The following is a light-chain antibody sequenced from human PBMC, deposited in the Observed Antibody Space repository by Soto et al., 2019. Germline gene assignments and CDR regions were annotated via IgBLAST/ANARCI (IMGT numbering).Light chain of an antibody. CDR3: QQYKSRPPLT. Sequence: DIVMTQSPAILSVSLGERATLSCLASQSISDNLAWYQQRSGQAPRLLIYGASTRATGVPARFSGSGAGTEFTLTICSLQSDDFAIYYCQQYKSRPPLTFGGGTKVE. J-gene: IGKJ4*01. CDR1: QSISDN. V-gene: IGKV3-15*01. CDR2: GAS.